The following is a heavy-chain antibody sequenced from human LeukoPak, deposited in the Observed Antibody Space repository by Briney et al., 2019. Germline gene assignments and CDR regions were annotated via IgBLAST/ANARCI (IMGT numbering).Heavy chain of an antibody. CDR1: GFTFSSYG. V-gene: IGHV3-33*01. CDR2: IWYDGSNK. D-gene: IGHD4-11*01. CDR3: ARGPYSNYGDY. J-gene: IGHJ4*02. Sequence: PGGSLRLSCAASGFTFSSYGMHWVRQAPGKGLEWVAAIWYDGSNKYYADSVKDRFTISRDNSKNTLYLQMNSLRAEDTAVYYCARGPYSNYGDYWGQGTLVTVSS.